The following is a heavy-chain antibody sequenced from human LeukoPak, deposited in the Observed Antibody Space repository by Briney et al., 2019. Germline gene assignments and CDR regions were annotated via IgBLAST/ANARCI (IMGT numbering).Heavy chain of an antibody. V-gene: IGHV5-10-1*01. CDR1: GSSFTSYW. D-gene: IGHD2-2*01. J-gene: IGHJ5*02. CDR3: ARRYCSSTSCLLKDWFDP. Sequence: GESLKISCKGSGSSFTSYWISGVRQMPGKGLEWMGRIDPSDAYTNYSPSFQGHVTISADKSISTAYLQWSSLKASDTAMYYCARRYCSSTSCLLKDWFDPWGQGTLVTVSS. CDR2: IDPSDAYT.